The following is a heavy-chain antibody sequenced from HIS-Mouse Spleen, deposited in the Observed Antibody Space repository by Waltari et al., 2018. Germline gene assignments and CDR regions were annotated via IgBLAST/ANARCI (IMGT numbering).Heavy chain of an antibody. CDR1: GSTFSSYG. V-gene: IGHV3-30*18. Sequence: QVQLVESGGGVVQPGRSLRLSWAASGSTFSSYGMNWVRQDPGKGLEWVAVISYDGSNKYYADSVKGRFTISRDNSKNTLYLQMNSLRAEDTAVYYCAKDKHHAFDYWGQGTLVTVSS. CDR3: AKDKHHAFDY. CDR2: ISYDGSNK. J-gene: IGHJ4*02.